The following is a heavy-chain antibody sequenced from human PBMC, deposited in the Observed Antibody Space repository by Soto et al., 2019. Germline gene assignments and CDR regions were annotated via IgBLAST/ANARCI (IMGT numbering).Heavy chain of an antibody. CDR1: GFTFSSYS. CDR2: ISSSSSYI. CDR3: VRGGYGRFYYGMDV. J-gene: IGHJ6*02. Sequence: PGGSLRLSCAASGFTFSSYSMNWVRQAPGKGLEWVSSISSSSSYIYYADSVKGRFTISRDNAKNSLYLQMNSLRAEDTAVYYCVRGGYGRFYYGMDVWGQGTTVTVS. D-gene: IGHD3-10*01. V-gene: IGHV3-21*01.